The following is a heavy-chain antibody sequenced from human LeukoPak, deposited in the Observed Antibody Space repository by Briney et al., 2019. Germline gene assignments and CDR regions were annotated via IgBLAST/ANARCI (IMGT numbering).Heavy chain of an antibody. CDR1: GFTFSSYA. CDR2: ISYDGSNK. CDR3: TTVGYGSGSSSFGDYFDY. Sequence: PGRSLRLSCAASGFTFSSYAMHWVRQAPGKGLEWVAVISYDGSNKYYADSVKGRFTISRDNSKNTLYLQMNSLKSEDTAVYYCTTVGYGSGSSSFGDYFDYWGQGTLVTVSS. D-gene: IGHD3-10*01. J-gene: IGHJ4*02. V-gene: IGHV3-30*04.